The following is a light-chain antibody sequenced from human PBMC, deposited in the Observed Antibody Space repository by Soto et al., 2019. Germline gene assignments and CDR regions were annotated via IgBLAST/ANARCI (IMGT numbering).Light chain of an antibody. CDR2: GAS. CDR3: QQDNTWPLT. J-gene: IGKJ1*01. Sequence: EIVMTQSPVTLSVSPGERATLSCRASQSVSSNLAWFQQKPGQAPRLLIYGASTRASGTPAKFSGSGSGTEFTLTSGGQQSEVFAVYYCQQDNTWPLTFGQGTKVEIK. V-gene: IGKV3-15*01. CDR1: QSVSSN.